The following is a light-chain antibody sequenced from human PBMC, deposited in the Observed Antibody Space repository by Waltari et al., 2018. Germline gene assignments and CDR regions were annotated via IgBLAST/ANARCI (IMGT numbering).Light chain of an antibody. CDR3: QAYDSSLSGWV. Sequence: QSVLTQPPSVSGAPGQRVTISCTGSSSNIGAGSDVHWYLQLPRTAPKLLNYGNTNRPPGFPDRVSGSKSGTSASLAITGLQADDEADYYCQAYDSSLSGWVFGGGTKLTVL. J-gene: IGLJ3*02. CDR2: GNT. V-gene: IGLV1-40*01. CDR1: SSNIGAGSD.